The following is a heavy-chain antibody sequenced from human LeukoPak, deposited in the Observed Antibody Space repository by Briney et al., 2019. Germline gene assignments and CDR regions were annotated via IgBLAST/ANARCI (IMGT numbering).Heavy chain of an antibody. CDR3: ARAASSIYYYYYMDV. CDR2: ISYDGSNK. Sequence: GRTLRLSCAASGFTFSSYAMHWVRQAPGKGLEGGAVISYDGSNKYYADSVKGRFTISRDNAKNSLYLQMNSPRAEDTAVYYCARAASSIYYYYYMDVWGKGTTVTVSS. CDR1: GFTFSSYA. J-gene: IGHJ6*03. V-gene: IGHV3-30*04. D-gene: IGHD6-13*01.